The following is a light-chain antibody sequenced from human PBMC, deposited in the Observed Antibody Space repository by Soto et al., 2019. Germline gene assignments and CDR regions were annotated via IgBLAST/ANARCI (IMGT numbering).Light chain of an antibody. V-gene: IGKV1-12*01. Sequence: DIQMTQSPSSVSASVGDRVTITCRASQSISSWLAWYLQIPGTVPKLLIYAASSLQSGVPSRFSGSGAGTEFTLTITSLQPEDFGTYYCQQGDSFPITFGQGTRLEIK. CDR3: QQGDSFPIT. CDR1: QSISSW. CDR2: AAS. J-gene: IGKJ5*01.